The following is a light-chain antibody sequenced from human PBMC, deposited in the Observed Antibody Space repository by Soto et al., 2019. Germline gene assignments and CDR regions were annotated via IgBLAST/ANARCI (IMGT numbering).Light chain of an antibody. V-gene: IGLV2-14*01. CDR1: SSDVGGYNY. CDR3: SSYTSSSTHYV. Sequence: QSVLTQPASVSGSPGQSITISCTGTSSDVGGYNYVSWYQQHPGKAHKLMIYEVSNRPSGVSNRFSGSKSGNTASLTISGLQAEDEADYYCSSYTSSSTHYVFGTGTKVTV. CDR2: EVS. J-gene: IGLJ1*01.